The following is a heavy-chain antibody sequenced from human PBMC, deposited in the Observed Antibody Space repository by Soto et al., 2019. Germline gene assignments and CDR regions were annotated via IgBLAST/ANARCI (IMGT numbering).Heavy chain of an antibody. CDR2: IYPGDSDT. CDR3: ARVPRIAAAGTYSYGMDV. J-gene: IGHJ6*02. V-gene: IGHV5-51*01. CDR1: GYSFTSYW. D-gene: IGHD6-13*01. Sequence: GESLKISCKGSGYSFTSYWIGWVRQMPGKGLEWMGIIYPGDSDTRYSPSFQGQVTISADKSISTAYLQWSSLKASDTAMYYCARVPRIAAAGTYSYGMDVWCQGTTVTVS.